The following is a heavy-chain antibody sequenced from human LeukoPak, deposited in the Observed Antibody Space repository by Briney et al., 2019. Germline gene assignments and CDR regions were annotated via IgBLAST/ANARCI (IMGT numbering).Heavy chain of an antibody. V-gene: IGHV3-33*08. CDR2: IWSDGSNK. CDR1: GFTFSDVY. CDR3: ARDNGSGTPHPWFDP. D-gene: IGHD3-10*01. Sequence: GGSLRLSCAASGFTFSDVYMSWIRQAPGKGLEWVSIIWSDGSNKYYGDSVKGRFTISRDNSKNTLYLDMNSLRAEDTAVYYCARDNGSGTPHPWFDPWGQGILVSVSS. J-gene: IGHJ5*02.